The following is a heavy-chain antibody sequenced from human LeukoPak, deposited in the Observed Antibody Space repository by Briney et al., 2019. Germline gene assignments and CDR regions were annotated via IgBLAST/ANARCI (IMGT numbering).Heavy chain of an antibody. Sequence: ASVKVSCKASGYTFTSYGISWVRQAPGQGLERMGWISAYNGNTNYAQKLQGRVTMTTDTSTSTAYMELRSLRSDDTAVYYCASAIAVADAFDIWGQGTMVTVSS. V-gene: IGHV1-18*01. CDR3: ASAIAVADAFDI. D-gene: IGHD6-19*01. CDR2: ISAYNGNT. J-gene: IGHJ3*02. CDR1: GYTFTSYG.